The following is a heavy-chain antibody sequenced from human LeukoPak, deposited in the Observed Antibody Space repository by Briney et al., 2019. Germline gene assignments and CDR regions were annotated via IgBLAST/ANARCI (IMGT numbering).Heavy chain of an antibody. CDR1: GFTVSSNY. J-gene: IGHJ4*02. D-gene: IGHD3-9*01. V-gene: IGHV3-53*01. Sequence: GGSLRLSCAASGFTVSSNYMSWVRQAPGKGLEWVSVIYSGGSTYYADSVKGRFTISRDNSKNTLYLQMNSLRAEDTAVYYCASDAGMTGYYFDYWGQGTLVTVSS. CDR3: ASDAGMTGYYFDY. CDR2: IYSGGST.